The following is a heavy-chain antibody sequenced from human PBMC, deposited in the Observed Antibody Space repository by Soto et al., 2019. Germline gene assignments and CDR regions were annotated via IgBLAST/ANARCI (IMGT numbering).Heavy chain of an antibody. CDR3: ASDIVVPAAIPPKSIYYYGMDV. CDR2: ISGSGGST. V-gene: IGHV3-23*01. CDR1: GFTFSSCA. J-gene: IGHJ6*02. Sequence: PGGSLRLSCAASGFTFSSCAMSWVRQAPGKGLEWVSAISGSGGSTYYADSVKGRFTISRDNSKNTLYLQMNSLRAEDTAVYYCASDIVVPAAIPPKSIYYYGMDVWGQGTTVTVSS. D-gene: IGHD2-2*02.